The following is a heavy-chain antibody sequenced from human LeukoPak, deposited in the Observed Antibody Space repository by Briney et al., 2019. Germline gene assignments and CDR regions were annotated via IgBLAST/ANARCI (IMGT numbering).Heavy chain of an antibody. Sequence: GGSLRLSCAASGFTLSSNYMSWVRQAPGKGLEWVSVIYSGGSTYYADSVKGRFTISRDNSKNTLYLQMNSLRAEDTAVYYCASGEWLPPDYWGQGTLVTVSS. J-gene: IGHJ4*02. CDR3: ASGEWLPPDY. D-gene: IGHD6-19*01. CDR2: IYSGGST. V-gene: IGHV3-53*01. CDR1: GFTLSSNY.